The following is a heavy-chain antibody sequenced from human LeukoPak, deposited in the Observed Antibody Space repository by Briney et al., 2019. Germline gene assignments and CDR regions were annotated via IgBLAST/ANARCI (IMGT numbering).Heavy chain of an antibody. J-gene: IGHJ4*02. Sequence: ASVKVSCKASGYTFTSYGISWVRQAPGQGLEWMGWISAYNGNTIYVQKLQDRVTMTTDISTSTAYMELRSLRSDDTAVYYCARDTHRSGDCYDYWGQGTLVTVSS. CDR3: ARDTHRSGDCYDY. V-gene: IGHV1-18*01. D-gene: IGHD2-15*01. CDR2: ISAYNGNT. CDR1: GYTFTSYG.